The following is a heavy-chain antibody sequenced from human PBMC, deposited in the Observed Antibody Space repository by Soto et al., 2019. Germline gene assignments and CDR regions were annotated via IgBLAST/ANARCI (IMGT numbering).Heavy chain of an antibody. CDR3: ARGFCSGGSCYSGRDYYYYYGMDV. D-gene: IGHD2-15*01. V-gene: IGHV1-69*02. Sequence: QVQLVQSGAEVKKPGSSVKVSCKASGGTFSSYTISWVRQAPGQGLEWMGRIIPILGIANYAQKFQGRVTITADKSTSTAYMELSSLRSKDTAVYYCARGFCSGGSCYSGRDYYYYYGMDVWGQGTTVTVSS. J-gene: IGHJ6*02. CDR2: IIPILGIA. CDR1: GGTFSSYT.